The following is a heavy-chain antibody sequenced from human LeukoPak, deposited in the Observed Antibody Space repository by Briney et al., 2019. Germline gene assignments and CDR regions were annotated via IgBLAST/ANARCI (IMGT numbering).Heavy chain of an antibody. J-gene: IGHJ4*02. CDR2: IYYSGNT. D-gene: IGHD4-17*01. Sequence: SETLSLTCTVSGGSISSSTYYWGWIRQPPGKGLEWIGSIYYSGNTYYNPSLKSRVTISVDTSKNQFSLKLSSVTAADTAVYYCARRERMTTATTFDHWGQGTLITVSS. V-gene: IGHV4-39*01. CDR3: ARRERMTTATTFDH. CDR1: GGSISSSTYY.